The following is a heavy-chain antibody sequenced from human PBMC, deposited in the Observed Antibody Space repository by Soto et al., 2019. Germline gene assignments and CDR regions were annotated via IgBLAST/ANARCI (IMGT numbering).Heavy chain of an antibody. CDR1: GGTFSSYA. V-gene: IGHV1-69*06. D-gene: IGHD6-13*01. Sequence: QVQLVQSGAEVKKPGSSVKVSCKASGGTFSSYAISWVRQAPGQGLEWMGGIIPIFGTANYAQKFQGRVTITANKSTSTSYMELSSLSAEDTAVYYCASQEAGTSGDYWGQGTLVTVSS. CDR3: ASQEAGTSGDY. CDR2: IIPIFGTA. J-gene: IGHJ4*02.